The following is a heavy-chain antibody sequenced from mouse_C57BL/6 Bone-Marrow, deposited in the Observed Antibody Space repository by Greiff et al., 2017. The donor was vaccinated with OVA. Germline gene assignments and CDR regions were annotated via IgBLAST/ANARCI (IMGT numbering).Heavy chain of an antibody. Sequence: EVQLQQSGPELVKPGASVKISCKASGYTFTDYYMNWVKQSHGKSLEWIGDINPNNGGTSYNQKFKGKATLTVDKYSSTAYMELRSLTSEDSAVYYCASYYYGSSYFYWYFDVWGTGTTVTVSS. CDR2: INPNNGGT. V-gene: IGHV1-26*01. D-gene: IGHD1-1*01. J-gene: IGHJ1*03. CDR1: GYTFTDYY. CDR3: ASYYYGSSYFYWYFDV.